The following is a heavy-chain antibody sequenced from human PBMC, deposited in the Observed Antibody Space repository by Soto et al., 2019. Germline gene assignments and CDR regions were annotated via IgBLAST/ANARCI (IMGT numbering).Heavy chain of an antibody. CDR2: IKQDGSEK. D-gene: IGHD5-12*01. V-gene: IGHV3-7*05. Sequence: EVQLVESGGGLVQPGGSLRLSCAASGFTFSSYWMSWVRQAPGKGLEWVANIKQDGSEKYYVDSVKGRFTISRDNAKSSLYLQMNSLRAEDTAVYYCARDAGGDIVAADAFDIWGQGTMVTVSS. J-gene: IGHJ3*02. CDR3: ARDAGGDIVAADAFDI. CDR1: GFTFSSYW.